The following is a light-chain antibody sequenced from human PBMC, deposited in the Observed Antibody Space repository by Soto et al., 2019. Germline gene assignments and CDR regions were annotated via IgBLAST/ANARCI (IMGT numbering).Light chain of an antibody. CDR1: QSLDSRGYKY. V-gene: IGKV2-28*01. CDR3: MQSLQTPLT. CDR2: LGS. Sequence: DIVLTQSPLSLPVTPGEPASISCRSRQSLDSRGYKYLDWYLQKPGQSPQLLIYLGSNRASGVPDRFSGSGSGTDFTLKISRVEAEDVGVYYCMQSLQTPLTFGGGTKVEIK. J-gene: IGKJ4*01.